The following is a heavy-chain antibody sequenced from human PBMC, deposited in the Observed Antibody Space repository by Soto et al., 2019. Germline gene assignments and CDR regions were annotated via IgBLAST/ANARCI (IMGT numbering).Heavy chain of an antibody. J-gene: IGHJ5*02. V-gene: IGHV3-74*01. CDR3: ARPRYDGSGTPFDP. CDR1: GFTFSSYW. Sequence: GGSLRLSCAASGFTFSSYWMHWVRQAPGKGLVWVSRINGDGSTTTYADSVKGRFIISRDNAKNMLYLQMNSLTAEDTAVYYCARPRYDGSGTPFDPWGQGTLVTVSS. D-gene: IGHD3-22*01. CDR2: INGDGSTT.